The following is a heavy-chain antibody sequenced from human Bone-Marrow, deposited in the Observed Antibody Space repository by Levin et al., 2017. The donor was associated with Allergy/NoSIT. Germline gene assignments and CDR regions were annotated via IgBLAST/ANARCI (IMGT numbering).Heavy chain of an antibody. CDR3: ARSTKWSAGYDY. CDR2: ISNTGNTI. V-gene: IGHV3-11*01. D-gene: IGHD2-15*01. J-gene: IGHJ4*02. CDR1: GFSFSDYY. Sequence: KAGGSLRLSCAGSGFSFSDYYMSWIRQAPGKGLEWVSYISNTGNTIYVADSVKGRFSISRDNAKDSLYLLMNSLRAEDTAVYYCARSTKWSAGYDYWGQGTLVTVSS.